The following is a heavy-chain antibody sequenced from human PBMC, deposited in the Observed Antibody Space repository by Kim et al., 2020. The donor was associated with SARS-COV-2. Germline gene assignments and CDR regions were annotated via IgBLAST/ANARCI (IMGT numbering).Heavy chain of an antibody. Sequence: ASVKVSCKASGYTFTSYAMNWVRQAPGQGLEWMGWINTNTGNPTYAQGFTGRFVFSLDTSVSTAYLQISSLKAEDTAVYYCASDSSSWAPYYFDYWGQGTLVTVSS. CDR1: GYTFTSYA. CDR2: INTNTGNP. D-gene: IGHD6-13*01. J-gene: IGHJ4*02. V-gene: IGHV7-4-1*02. CDR3: ASDSSSWAPYYFDY.